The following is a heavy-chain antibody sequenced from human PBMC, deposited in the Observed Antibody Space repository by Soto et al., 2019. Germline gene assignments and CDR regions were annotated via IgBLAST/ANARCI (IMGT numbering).Heavy chain of an antibody. CDR2: ISVHNGDT. J-gene: IGHJ6*02. CDR3: ARDSGVGSYRQGIHGMDI. V-gene: IGHV1-18*01. D-gene: IGHD3-10*01. Sequence: QAQVLQSGAEVKKPGASVKVSCEASGYSFTGYCISWVRQAPGQGLEWMGWISVHNGDTLYAQNLQDRVTMTTDTSTNTAYLELRSLRSDDTAVYYCARDSGVGSYRQGIHGMDIWGQGTTVTVSS. CDR1: GYSFTGYC.